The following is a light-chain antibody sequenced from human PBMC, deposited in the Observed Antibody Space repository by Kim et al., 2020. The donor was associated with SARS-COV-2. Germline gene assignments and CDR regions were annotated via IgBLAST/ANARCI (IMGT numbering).Light chain of an antibody. Sequence: NFMLTQPHSVSESPGKTVTISCTRSSGSIASNYVQWYQQRPGRSPTTVIYEDNQRPSGVPDRFYGSIDSSSNSASLTISGLKTEDEADYYCQSYDSSNWVFGGGTQLTVL. V-gene: IGLV6-57*01. CDR2: EDN. CDR1: SGSIASNY. CDR3: QSYDSSNWV. J-gene: IGLJ3*02.